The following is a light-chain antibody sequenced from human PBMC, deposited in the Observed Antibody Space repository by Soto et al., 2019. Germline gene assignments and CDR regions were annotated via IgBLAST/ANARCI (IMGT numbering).Light chain of an antibody. CDR3: CSYAGSITYV. Sequence: QSALTQPASVSGSPGQSITISCTGTSSDVGSDNLVSWYQQHPGKAPKFIIYEVNQRPAGVSYRFSGPKSGNTAYLTISGLQAEDEADYYCCSYAGSITYVFGTGTKVTVL. CDR1: SSDVGSDNL. V-gene: IGLV2-23*02. J-gene: IGLJ1*01. CDR2: EVN.